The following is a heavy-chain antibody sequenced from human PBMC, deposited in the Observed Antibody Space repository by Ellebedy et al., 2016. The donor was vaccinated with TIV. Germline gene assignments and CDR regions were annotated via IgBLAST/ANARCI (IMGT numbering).Heavy chain of an antibody. CDR1: GFTFSSYA. Sequence: GGSLRLXXAASGFTFSSYAMSWVRQAPGKGLEWVSAISGSGGSTYYADSVKGRFTISRDNSKNTLYLQMNSLRAEDTAVYYCAKGGGYGVPHLIDYWGQGTLVTVSS. CDR3: AKGGGYGVPHLIDY. D-gene: IGHD6-25*01. CDR2: ISGSGGST. J-gene: IGHJ4*02. V-gene: IGHV3-23*01.